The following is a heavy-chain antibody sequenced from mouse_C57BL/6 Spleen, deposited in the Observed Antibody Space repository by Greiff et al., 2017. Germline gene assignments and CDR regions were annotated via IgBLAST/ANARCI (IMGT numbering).Heavy chain of an antibody. D-gene: IGHD1-1*01. CDR2: INPNYGTT. V-gene: IGHV1-39*01. Sequence: EVQLQQSGPELVKPGASVKISCKASGYSFTDYNMNWVKQSNGKSLEWIGVINPNYGTTSYNQKFKGKATLTVDKASSTAYMQLNSLTSEDSAVYYGARVALPHYYGSSYLYYFDYWGQGTTLTVSS. J-gene: IGHJ2*01. CDR1: GYSFTDYN. CDR3: ARVALPHYYGSSYLYYFDY.